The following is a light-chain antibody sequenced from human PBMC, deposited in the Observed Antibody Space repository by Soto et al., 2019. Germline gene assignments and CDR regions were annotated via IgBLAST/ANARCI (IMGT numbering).Light chain of an antibody. J-gene: IGKJ1*01. V-gene: IGKV3-20*01. CDR2: SAS. CDR3: QQYGSSRT. CDR1: QSVSSSY. Sequence: EIVLTQSPGTLSLSPGERATLSCRDSQSVSSSYLAWYQQKPGQAPRLLLYSASSRATGIPDRFSGSGSGTDFTLTISRLEPEEFAVYYCQQYGSSRTFGQGPKVEIK.